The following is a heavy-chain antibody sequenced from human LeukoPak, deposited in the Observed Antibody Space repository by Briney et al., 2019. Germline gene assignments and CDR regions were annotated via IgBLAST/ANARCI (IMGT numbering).Heavy chain of an antibody. CDR2: INDDGSGT. CDR1: GFTFSSYW. D-gene: IGHD3-10*01. Sequence: PGGSLRLSCAASGFTFSSYWMHWVRQAPGKGLVWVSRINDDGSGTGSADSVKGRFTIPRDNAKNTLYLQMNSLRAEDTAVYYCARESYGSGSYLVDIWGQGTMVTVSS. V-gene: IGHV3-74*01. CDR3: ARESYGSGSYLVDI. J-gene: IGHJ3*02.